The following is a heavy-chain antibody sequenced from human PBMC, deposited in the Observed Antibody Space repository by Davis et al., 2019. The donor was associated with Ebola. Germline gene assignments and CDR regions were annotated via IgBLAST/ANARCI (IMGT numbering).Heavy chain of an antibody. V-gene: IGHV3-23*01. CDR1: GFTFSTYA. CDR2: ISVNGDVT. J-gene: IGHJ4*02. D-gene: IGHD2-15*01. CDR3: AKGARKGVVVAATPDYFDY. Sequence: GESLKISCAASGFTFSTYAMTWVRQAPGKGLEWVSVISVNGDVTYHADSVKGRFTISRDNSMNTMYLQMNSLRAEDTAVYYCAKGARKGVVVAATPDYFDYWGQGTLVTVSS.